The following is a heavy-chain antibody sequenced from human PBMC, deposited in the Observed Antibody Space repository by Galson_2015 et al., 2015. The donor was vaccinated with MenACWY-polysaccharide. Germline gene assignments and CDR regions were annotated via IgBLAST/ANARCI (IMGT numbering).Heavy chain of an antibody. CDR1: GGSISSGDYY. CDR2: IYTSGST. V-gene: IGHV4-61*02. J-gene: IGHJ4*02. Sequence: PLSLTCSVSGGSISSGDYYWSWIRQPAGKGLEWIGRIYTSGSTNYNPSLKSRVTISVETSKNQFSLRLSSVTAADTAVYYCAREGYSSGWHYFDYWGQGTLVTVSS. D-gene: IGHD6-19*01. CDR3: AREGYSSGWHYFDY.